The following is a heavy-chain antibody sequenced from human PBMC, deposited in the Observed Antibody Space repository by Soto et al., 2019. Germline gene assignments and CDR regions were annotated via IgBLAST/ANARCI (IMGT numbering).Heavy chain of an antibody. D-gene: IGHD5-12*01. CDR1: GYTFTGYY. CDR3: ATSEGRDGYSFDY. Sequence: GASVKVSCKASGYTFTGYYMHWVRQAPGQGLEWMGGIIPMFGTPHYAEKFQYRVTITSDESTGTAYLELSSLTSEDTAVYYCATSEGRDGYSFDYWGPGTLVTVSS. J-gene: IGHJ4*02. CDR2: IIPMFGTP. V-gene: IGHV1-69*13.